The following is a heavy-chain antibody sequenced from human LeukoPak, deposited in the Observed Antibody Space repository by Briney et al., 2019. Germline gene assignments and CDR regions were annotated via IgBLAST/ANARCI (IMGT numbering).Heavy chain of an antibody. V-gene: IGHV1-2*02. CDR1: GYTFTGYY. CDR3: AGERGGSYTWFDP. CDR2: INPNSGCT. Sequence: ASVKVSFKASGYTFTGYYMHWVRQAPGQGLEWMGWINPNSGCTNYAQKFQGRVTMTRDTSISTAYMELSRLRSDDTAVYYCAGERGGSYTWFDPWGQGTLVTVSS. J-gene: IGHJ5*02. D-gene: IGHD1-26*01.